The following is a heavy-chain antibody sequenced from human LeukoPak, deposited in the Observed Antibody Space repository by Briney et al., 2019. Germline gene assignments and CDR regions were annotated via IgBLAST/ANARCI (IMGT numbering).Heavy chain of an antibody. J-gene: IGHJ4*02. CDR2: IIPIFGTA. D-gene: IGHD3-22*01. V-gene: IGHV1-69*13. CDR3: ARQVRPYYDSSGYSDFDY. CDR1: GGTFSSYA. Sequence: EASVNVSCKASGGTFSSYAISWVRQAPGQGLEWMGGIIPIFGTANYAQKFQGRVTITADESTSTAYMELSSLRSEDTAVYYCARQVRPYYDSSGYSDFDYWGQGTLVTVSS.